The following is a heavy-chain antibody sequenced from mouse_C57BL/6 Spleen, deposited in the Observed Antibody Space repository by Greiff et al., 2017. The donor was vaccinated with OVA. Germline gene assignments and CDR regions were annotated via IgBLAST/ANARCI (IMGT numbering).Heavy chain of an antibody. CDR2: IHPNSGST. V-gene: IGHV1-64*01. CDR1: GYTFTSYW. Sequence: VKLQQPGAELVKPGASVKLSCKASGYTFTSYWMHWVKQRPGQGLEWIGMIHPNSGSTNYNEKFKSKATLTVDKSSSTAYMQLSSLTSEDSAVYYCAREGDDGYDYWGQGTTLTVSS. D-gene: IGHD2-3*01. CDR3: AREGDDGYDY. J-gene: IGHJ2*01.